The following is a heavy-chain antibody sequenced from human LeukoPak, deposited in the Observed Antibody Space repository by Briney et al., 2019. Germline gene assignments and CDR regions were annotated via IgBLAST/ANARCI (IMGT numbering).Heavy chain of an antibody. V-gene: IGHV3-7*05. CDR2: IKQDGTEK. Sequence: GGSLRLSCAASGFTFSNSWMGWVRQAPGKGLEWVANIKQDGTEKYYVDSVRGRFTVFKDNARNALYLQMNSLRAEDTAVYYCARIGVPSAFDLWGQGTLVSVSP. CDR3: ARIGVPSAFDL. CDR1: GFTFSNSW. J-gene: IGHJ4*02. D-gene: IGHD2-8*01.